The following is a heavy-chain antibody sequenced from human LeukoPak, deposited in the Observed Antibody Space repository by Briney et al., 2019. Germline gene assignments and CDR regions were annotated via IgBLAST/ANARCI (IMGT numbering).Heavy chain of an antibody. V-gene: IGHV3-53*05. J-gene: IGHJ6*04. CDR3: ARDLGPMDV. D-gene: IGHD7-27*01. CDR2: SYSGGGT. Sequence: PGGPLRLSCAASGFIASSNHKSWVRQAPGKGLEWVSVSYSGGGTFYADSVKGRFTMSRDHSKSTVYLQMNRLRPEDTAVYYCARDLGPMDVWGKGTTVTVSS. CDR1: GFIASSNH.